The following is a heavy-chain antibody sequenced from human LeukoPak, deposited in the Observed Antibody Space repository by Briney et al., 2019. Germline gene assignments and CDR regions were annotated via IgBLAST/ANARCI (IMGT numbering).Heavy chain of an antibody. V-gene: IGHV1-46*01. D-gene: IGHD5-24*01. CDR1: GYIFTRYY. J-gene: IGHJ4*02. Sequence: GASVKVSCKASGYIFTRYYMHWVRQAPGQELEWMGIIDPSGGSTSYAQNFQGGVTMTRDATTNTVYLELSSLRSEDTAVYYCARDFGEMPNYWGQGTLVTVSS. CDR3: ARDFGEMPNY. CDR2: IDPSGGST.